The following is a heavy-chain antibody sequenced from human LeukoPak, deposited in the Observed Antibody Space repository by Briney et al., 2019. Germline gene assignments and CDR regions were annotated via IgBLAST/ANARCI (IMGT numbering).Heavy chain of an antibody. Sequence: ASVNVSCKASGYTFTGYYMHWVRQAPGQGLEGMGWINPNSGGTNYAQRFQGRVTMTRDTSISTAYMELSRLRSDDTAVYYCARDLRGYYYGDWWGQGTLVTVSS. J-gene: IGHJ4*02. D-gene: IGHD3-22*01. CDR1: GYTFTGYY. CDR3: ARDLRGYYYGDW. V-gene: IGHV1-2*02. CDR2: INPNSGGT.